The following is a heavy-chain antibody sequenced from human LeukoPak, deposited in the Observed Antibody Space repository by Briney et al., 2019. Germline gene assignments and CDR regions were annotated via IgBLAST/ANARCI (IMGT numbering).Heavy chain of an antibody. CDR2: ISWNSGSI. Sequence: GRSLRLSCAASGFTFDDYAMHWVRQAPGKGLEWVSGISWNSGSIGYADSVKGRFTISRDNAKNSLYLQMNSLRAEDTALYYCAKSYYYDSSANYGHAFDIWGQGTMVTVSS. V-gene: IGHV3-9*01. J-gene: IGHJ3*02. D-gene: IGHD3-22*01. CDR1: GFTFDDYA. CDR3: AKSYYYDSSANYGHAFDI.